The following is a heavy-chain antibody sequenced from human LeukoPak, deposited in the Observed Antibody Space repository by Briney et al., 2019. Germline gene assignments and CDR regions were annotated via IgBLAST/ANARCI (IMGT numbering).Heavy chain of an antibody. Sequence: GGSLRLSCVASGLTFADAWMNWVRQAPGKGLEWVGLIKSKKNGGTTDYAAPVKGRFTISRDDSKSTLYLEMNSLKTEDTAVYSCSTADNPLYDYWGQGTLVTVSS. D-gene: IGHD5-24*01. CDR1: GLTFADAW. V-gene: IGHV3-15*07. CDR2: IKSKKNGGTT. J-gene: IGHJ4*02. CDR3: STADNPLYDY.